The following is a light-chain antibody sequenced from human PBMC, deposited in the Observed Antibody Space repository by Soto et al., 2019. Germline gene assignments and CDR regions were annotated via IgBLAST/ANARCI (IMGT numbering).Light chain of an antibody. CDR2: DAS. CDR1: QSVSSY. Sequence: EIVLTQSPGTLSLSPGERATLSCRASQSVSSYLAWYQQKPVQARRLLLYDASKRSTGIPPRFNGSGSGSDITLTLTSLEPEHVEVYLCHRRKNCTRCTFGQGTRVEIK. V-gene: IGKV3-11*01. J-gene: IGKJ1*01. CDR3: HRRKNCTRCT.